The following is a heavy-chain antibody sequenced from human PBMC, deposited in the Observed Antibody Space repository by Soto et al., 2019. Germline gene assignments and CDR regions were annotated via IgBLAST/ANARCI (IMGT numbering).Heavy chain of an antibody. CDR1: GYTFTSYA. CDR2: INAGNGNT. CDR3: ARFDIVGAIGFDY. D-gene: IGHD1-26*01. Sequence: ASVKVSCKASGYTFTSYAMHWVRQAPGQRLEWMGWINAGNGNTKYSQKFQGRVTITRDTSASTAYMELSSLRSEDTAVYYCARFDIVGAIGFDYWGQGTLVTVSS. V-gene: IGHV1-3*01. J-gene: IGHJ4*02.